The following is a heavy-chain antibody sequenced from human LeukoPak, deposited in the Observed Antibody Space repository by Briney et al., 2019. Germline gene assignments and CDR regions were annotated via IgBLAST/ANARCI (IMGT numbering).Heavy chain of an antibody. Sequence: ASVKVSCKASGYTFTSYGISWVRQAPGQGLEWMGWISAYNGNTNYAQKLQGRVTMTTDTSTSTAYMELRSLRSDDTAVYYCARVNTMIVSSAFDIWGQGTMVTVSS. CDR3: ARVNTMIVSSAFDI. D-gene: IGHD3-22*01. J-gene: IGHJ3*02. V-gene: IGHV1-18*01. CDR2: ISAYNGNT. CDR1: GYTFTSYG.